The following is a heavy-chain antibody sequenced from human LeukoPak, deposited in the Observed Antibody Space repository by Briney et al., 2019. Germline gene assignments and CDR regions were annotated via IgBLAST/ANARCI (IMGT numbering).Heavy chain of an antibody. CDR3: ARHRYWFVLRNGFDP. J-gene: IGHJ5*02. V-gene: IGHV4-34*01. CDR2: INHSGST. CDR1: GGSFSGYY. Sequence: PSETLSLTCAVYGGSFSGYYWSWIRQPPGKGLEWIGEINHSGSTNYNPSLKSRVTISVDTSKNQFSLKLSSVTAADTAVYYCARHRYWFVLRNGFDPWGQGTLVTVSS. D-gene: IGHD2-21*01.